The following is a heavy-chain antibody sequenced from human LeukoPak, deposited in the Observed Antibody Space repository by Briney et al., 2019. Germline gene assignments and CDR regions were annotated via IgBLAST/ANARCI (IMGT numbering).Heavy chain of an antibody. V-gene: IGHV1-2*02. Sequence: GASVKVSCTASGYTFTGFYMHWVRQAPGQGLEWMGWINPNSGGTNYAQKFQGRVTMTRDTSINTAYMELSSLRSDDTAVYYCAREEVSVISDTCCSGLGYWGQGTLVTVSS. CDR1: GYTFTGFY. CDR2: INPNSGGT. CDR3: AREEVSVISDTCCSGLGY. J-gene: IGHJ4*02. D-gene: IGHD3-10*01.